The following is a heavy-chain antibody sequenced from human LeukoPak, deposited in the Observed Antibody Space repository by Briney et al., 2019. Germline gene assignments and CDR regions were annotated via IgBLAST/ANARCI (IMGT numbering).Heavy chain of an antibody. Sequence: GGSLRLSCAASGFTFSSYSMNWVRQAPGKGLEWVSSISSSSSYIYYADSVKRRFTISRDNAKNSLYLQMNSLRAEDTAVYYCPRDRGYGIVVGADFHLGGQRTRVTVSS. CDR2: ISSSSSYI. J-gene: IGHJ4*02. CDR1: GFTFSSYS. D-gene: IGHD1-26*01. V-gene: IGHV3-21*01. CDR3: PRDRGYGIVVGADFHL.